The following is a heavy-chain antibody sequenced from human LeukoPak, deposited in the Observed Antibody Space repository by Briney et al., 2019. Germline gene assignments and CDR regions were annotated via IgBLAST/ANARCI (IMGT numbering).Heavy chain of an antibody. Sequence: GGSLRLSCAASGFTFSICWMNWARQAPGKGLEWVASINHNGNVNYYVDSVKGRFTISRDNAKNSLYLQMSNLRAEDTAVYFCARGGGLDVWGQGATVTVSS. CDR3: ARGGGLDV. CDR1: GFTFSICW. CDR2: INHNGNVN. J-gene: IGHJ6*02. V-gene: IGHV3-7*03. D-gene: IGHD3-16*01.